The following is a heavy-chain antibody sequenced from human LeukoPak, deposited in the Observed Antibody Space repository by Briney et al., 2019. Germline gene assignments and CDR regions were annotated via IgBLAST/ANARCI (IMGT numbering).Heavy chain of an antibody. Sequence: PGGSLRLSCAASGFTFSSYAMSWVRQAPGKGLEWVSSISSSGGSTYHPDSVKGRFPISRDNSKNTLYLQMNSLRGEDTAVYYCAKGVGEGAFDIWGQGTMVTVSS. CDR2: ISSSGGST. CDR3: AKGVGEGAFDI. CDR1: GFTFSSYA. D-gene: IGHD1-26*01. J-gene: IGHJ3*02. V-gene: IGHV3-23*01.